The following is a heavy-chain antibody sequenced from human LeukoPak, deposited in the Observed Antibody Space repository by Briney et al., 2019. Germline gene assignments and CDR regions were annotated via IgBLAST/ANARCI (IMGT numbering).Heavy chain of an antibody. V-gene: IGHV1-69*05. CDR2: IIPIFGPA. CDR1: GGTFSSYA. Sequence: ASVKVSCKASGGTFSSYAISWVRQAPGQGLEWMGRIIPIFGPANYAQKFQGRVTITTDESTSTAYMELSSLRSEDTPVYYCARVRTGASVFDYWGQGTLVTVSS. J-gene: IGHJ4*02. D-gene: IGHD3-10*01. CDR3: ARVRTGASVFDY.